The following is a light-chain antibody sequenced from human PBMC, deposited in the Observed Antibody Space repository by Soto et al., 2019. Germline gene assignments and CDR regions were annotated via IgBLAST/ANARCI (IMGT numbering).Light chain of an antibody. CDR3: QQSYNLPRT. CDR2: SAS. CDR1: QSISSY. J-gene: IGKJ1*01. V-gene: IGKV1-39*01. Sequence: DIQMTQSPSSLSASVGDRVTITCRASQSISSYLNWYQQKPGEGPKLLIYSASNLQSGVPSRFSGSGSGTDFTLTISSLQPEDFATYYCQQSYNLPRTFGQGTKVDI.